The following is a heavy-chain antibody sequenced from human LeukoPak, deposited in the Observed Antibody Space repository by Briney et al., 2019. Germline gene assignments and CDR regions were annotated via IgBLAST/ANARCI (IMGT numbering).Heavy chain of an antibody. CDR2: IYYSVST. Sequence: PLETLSLTCAFSGGSLTSYYWSWIRPPPGKGQDWILYIYYSVSTNYNPSLKSRVTISVETSKNEFLLELSSVTAADTAAYYCARGLQLWLVAYYYYYMDVWGKGTTVTVSS. J-gene: IGHJ6*03. V-gene: IGHV4-59*01. CDR1: GGSLTSYY. CDR3: ARGLQLWLVAYYYYYMDV. D-gene: IGHD5-18*01.